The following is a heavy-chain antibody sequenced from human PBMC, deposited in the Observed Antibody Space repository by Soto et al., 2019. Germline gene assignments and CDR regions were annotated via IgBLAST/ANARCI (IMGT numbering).Heavy chain of an antibody. D-gene: IGHD3-10*01. CDR3: ARVNYYGSGSYSLLYYYGMDV. V-gene: IGHV4-4*02. CDR2: IYYSGST. J-gene: IGHJ6*02. CDR1: GGSISSSNR. Sequence: SETLSLTCAVSGGSISSSNRWSWVRQPPGKGLEWIGYIYYSGSTNYNPSLKSRVTISVDTSKNQFSLKLSSVTAADTAVYYCARVNYYGSGSYSLLYYYGMDVWGQGTTVTVSS.